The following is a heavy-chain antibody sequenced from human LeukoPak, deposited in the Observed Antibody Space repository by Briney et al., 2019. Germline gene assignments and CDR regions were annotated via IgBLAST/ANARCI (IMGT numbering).Heavy chain of an antibody. CDR2: ISWNSGSI. CDR3: AKDISSVGYYYGSGSPFDY. D-gene: IGHD3-10*01. J-gene: IGHJ4*02. CDR1: GFTFDDYA. Sequence: PGGSLRLSCAASGFTFDDYAMHWVRQAPGKALEWVSGISWNSGSIGYADSVKGRFTISRDNAKNSLYLQMNSLRAEDTALYYCAKDISSVGYYYGSGSPFDYWGQGTLVTVSS. V-gene: IGHV3-9*01.